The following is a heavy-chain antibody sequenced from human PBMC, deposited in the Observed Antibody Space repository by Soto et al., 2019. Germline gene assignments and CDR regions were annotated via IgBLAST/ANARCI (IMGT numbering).Heavy chain of an antibody. CDR2: ISSNGGST. Sequence: GGSLRLSCSASGFTFSSYAMHWVRQAPGKGLEYVSAISSNGGSTYYADSVKGRFTISRDNSKNTLYLQMSSLRAEDTALFFCARIFGAYDYFDFWGQGTPITVSS. CDR1: GFTFSSYA. D-gene: IGHD3-3*01. J-gene: IGHJ4*02. CDR3: ARIFGAYDYFDF. V-gene: IGHV3-64D*08.